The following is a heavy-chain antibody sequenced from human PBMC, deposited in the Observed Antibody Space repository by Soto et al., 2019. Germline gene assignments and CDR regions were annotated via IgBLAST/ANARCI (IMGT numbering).Heavy chain of an antibody. D-gene: IGHD4-4*01. V-gene: IGHV3-74*01. J-gene: IGHJ4*02. CDR2: INDDGSST. CDR1: XXTFNNYV. Sequence: EVQLVESGGGLVQPGGSLRLSCAASXXTFNNYVMHWVRQAPGKGLVWVSRINDDGSSTRYADSVKGRFTMSRDNAQNTVHLQMNSLRAEDTGVYYCTRDVQFQSFDSWGQGTLVTVSS. CDR3: TRDVQFQSFDS.